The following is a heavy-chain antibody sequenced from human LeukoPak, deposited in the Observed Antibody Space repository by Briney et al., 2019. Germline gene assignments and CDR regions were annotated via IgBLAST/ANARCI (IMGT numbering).Heavy chain of an antibody. CDR3: ARDRTGLFDY. CDR1: GGSISSHY. CDR2: IYYSGST. Sequence: SETLSLTCTVSGGSISSHYWSWIRQPPGKGLEWIGYIYYSGSTNYNPSLKSRVTISVDTSKNQFSLKLSSVTAADTAVYYCARDRTGLFDYWGQGTLVTVSS. D-gene: IGHD1-14*01. V-gene: IGHV4-59*11. J-gene: IGHJ4*02.